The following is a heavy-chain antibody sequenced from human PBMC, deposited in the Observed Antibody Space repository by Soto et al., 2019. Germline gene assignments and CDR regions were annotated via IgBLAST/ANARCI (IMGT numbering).Heavy chain of an antibody. CDR2: IIPMCGSA. CDR1: GGSFSSFA. V-gene: IGHV1-69*01. J-gene: IGHJ6*02. CDR3: AVSLYGVVLHYYYRMDV. Sequence: QVQLVQSGAEVMKPGSSVKVSCKASGGSFSSFAFSWVRQAPGQGLEWMGGIIPMCGSANYAQEFLGRVTFTADDSTSTAYMEISGLTFEDTAFYYCAVSLYGVVLHYYYRMDVWGPGTSVTVSS. D-gene: IGHD3-3*01.